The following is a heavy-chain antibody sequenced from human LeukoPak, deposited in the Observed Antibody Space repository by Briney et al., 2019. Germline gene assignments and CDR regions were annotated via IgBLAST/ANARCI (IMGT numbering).Heavy chain of an antibody. D-gene: IGHD2-15*01. CDR3: ARGHCSGGSCYLRSGDY. Sequence: PGGSLRLSCAASGFTFSDYYMSWVRQAPGKGREWVSAISGSGGSTYYADSVKGRFTISRDNSKNTLYLQMNSLRAEDTAVYYCARGHCSGGSCYLRSGDYWGQGTLVTVSS. J-gene: IGHJ4*02. V-gene: IGHV3-23*01. CDR1: GFTFSDYY. CDR2: ISGSGGST.